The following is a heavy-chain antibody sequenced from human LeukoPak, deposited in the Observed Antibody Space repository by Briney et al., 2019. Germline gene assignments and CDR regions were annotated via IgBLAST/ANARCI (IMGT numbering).Heavy chain of an antibody. V-gene: IGHV1-8*01. D-gene: IGHD2-21*01. J-gene: IGHJ5*02. CDR3: ARDDWANNWFDP. CDR2: MNPNSGNT. Sequence: ASVKFSCKASGYTFTSYDNSWVRQDTGQRLEWMGWMNPNSGNTGYAQKFQGRVTMTRNTSISTAYMELSSLRSEDTAVYYCARDDWANNWFDPWGQGTLVTVSS. CDR1: GYTFTSYD.